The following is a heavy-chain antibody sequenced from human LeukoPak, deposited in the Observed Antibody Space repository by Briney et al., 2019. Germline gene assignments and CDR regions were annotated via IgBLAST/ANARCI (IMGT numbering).Heavy chain of an antibody. CDR2: IYYSGST. CDR1: GGSISSYY. D-gene: IGHD6-25*01. V-gene: IGHV4-59*01. Sequence: SETLSLTCTVSGGSISSYYWSWIRQPPGKGLEWIGYIYYSGSTNYNPSLKSRVTISVDTYKNQFSLKLSSVTAADTAVYYCARGGIAAQNYYYYGMDVWGQGTTVTVSS. J-gene: IGHJ6*02. CDR3: ARGGIAAQNYYYYGMDV.